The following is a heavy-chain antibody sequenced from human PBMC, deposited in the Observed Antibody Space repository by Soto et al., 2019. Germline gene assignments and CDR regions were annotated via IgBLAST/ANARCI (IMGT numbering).Heavy chain of an antibody. CDR2: LYAEGTT. CDR1: GLTVSHNY. D-gene: IGHD3-10*01. Sequence: EVQLVESGGGLIQPGGSLRLSYVASGLTVSHNYMAWVRQAPEMGLEWVSILYAEGTTYYADSVKGRFTISRDSSKNTLFLQMDSLRAEDTAVYYCVRPRPSGENYGMDVWGQGTTVTVSS. V-gene: IGHV3-53*01. J-gene: IGHJ6*02. CDR3: VRPRPSGENYGMDV.